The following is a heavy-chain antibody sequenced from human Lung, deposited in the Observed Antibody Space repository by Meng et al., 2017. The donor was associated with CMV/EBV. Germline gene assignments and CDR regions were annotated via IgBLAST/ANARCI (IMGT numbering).Heavy chain of an antibody. Sequence: GTFSSYAISWVPQAPGQGLEWMGGIIPIFGTANYAQKFQGRVTIATDESTSTAYMELSSLRSEDTAVYYCARGGGYCSSTSCYYFDYWGQGTLVTVSS. CDR2: IIPIFGTA. D-gene: IGHD2-2*03. J-gene: IGHJ4*02. CDR3: ARGGGYCSSTSCYYFDY. V-gene: IGHV1-69*05. CDR1: GTFSSYA.